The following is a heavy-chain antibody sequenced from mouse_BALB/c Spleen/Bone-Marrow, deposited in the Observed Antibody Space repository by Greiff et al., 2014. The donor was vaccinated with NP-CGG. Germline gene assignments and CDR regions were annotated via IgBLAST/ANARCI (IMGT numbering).Heavy chain of an antibody. D-gene: IGHD1-1*01. CDR2: IDPADDNT. Sequence: EVQLQQSGAELVKPGASVKLSCTASGFNIKDTYIHWVKQRPEQGLEWIGRIDPADDNTKYDPKFQGKATITADTSSSTAYLQLSSLTSEDTAVYYCASFVYGYYFDYWGQGTPLTVAS. V-gene: IGHV14-3*02. CDR1: GFNIKDTY. CDR3: ASFVYGYYFDY. J-gene: IGHJ2*01.